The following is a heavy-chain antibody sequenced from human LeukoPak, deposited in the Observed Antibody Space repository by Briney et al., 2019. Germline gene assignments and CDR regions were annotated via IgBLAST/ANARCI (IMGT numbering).Heavy chain of an antibody. CDR1: GGSISTYY. J-gene: IGHJ3*02. CDR3: ARRRGAHTANALDI. V-gene: IGHV4-59*08. D-gene: IGHD4-17*01. Sequence: SETLSLTCTVSGGSISTYYWTWIRQPPGKGLEWIGYIYSSGSTNYNPSLKSRVTISVDTSKNQFSLKLSSVTAADTAVYYCARRRGAHTANALDIWGQGTMVTVSS. CDR2: IYSSGST.